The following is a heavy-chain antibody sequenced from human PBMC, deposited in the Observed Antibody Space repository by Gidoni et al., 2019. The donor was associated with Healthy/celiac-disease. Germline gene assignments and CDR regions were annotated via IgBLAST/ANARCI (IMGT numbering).Heavy chain of an antibody. V-gene: IGHV1-58*02. CDR1: GFTFTSSA. CDR2: IVVGSGNT. D-gene: IGHD6-13*01. J-gene: IGHJ6*02. CDR3: AAGIAAARYYYYGMDV. Sequence: QMQLVQSGPEVKKPGTSVKVSCKAYGFTFTSSAMQWVRQARGQRLEWIGWIVVGSGNTNYAQKFQERVTITRDMSTSTAYMELSSLRSEDTAVYYCAAGIAAARYYYYGMDVWGQGTTVTVSS.